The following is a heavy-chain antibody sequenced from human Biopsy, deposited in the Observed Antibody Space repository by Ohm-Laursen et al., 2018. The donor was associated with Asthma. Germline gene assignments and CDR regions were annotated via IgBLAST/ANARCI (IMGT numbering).Heavy chain of an antibody. CDR1: GFSFSSYG. CDR3: ASQSSGPDFWSGYYYFDY. D-gene: IGHD3-3*01. CDR2: ISYDGSNK. J-gene: IGHJ4*02. V-gene: IGHV3-30*03. Sequence: SLRLSCAASGFSFSSYGMHWVRQAPGKGLEWVAVISYDGSNKYYADSVKGRFTISRDNSKNTLYLQMNSLRAEDTAVYYCASQSSGPDFWSGYYYFDYWGQGTLVTVSS.